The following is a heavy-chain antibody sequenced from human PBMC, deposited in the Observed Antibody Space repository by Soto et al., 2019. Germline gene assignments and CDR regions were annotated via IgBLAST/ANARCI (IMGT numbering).Heavy chain of an antibody. CDR2: INSDGSST. Sequence: EVQLVESGGGLVQPGGSLTLSCAASGFTFSNYWMHWFRQAPGNGLVWVSRINSDGSSTTYADSVKRRFTISRDNGKNTLYLEMNRLRAEDTAVYYCARRGACFDIWGQVPMFTVSS. V-gene: IGHV3-74*01. CDR3: ARRGACFDI. CDR1: GFTFSNYW. J-gene: IGHJ3*02.